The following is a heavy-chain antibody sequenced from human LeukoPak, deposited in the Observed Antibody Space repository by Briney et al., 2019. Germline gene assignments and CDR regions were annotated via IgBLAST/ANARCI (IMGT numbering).Heavy chain of an antibody. V-gene: IGHV3-7*01. CDR3: ARDRVEYGDNHFDY. CDR1: GFMFSSYW. J-gene: IGHJ4*02. CDR2: IKEDGSEK. Sequence: GGSLRLSCAASGFMFSSYWMSWVRQAPGKGLEWVADIKEDGSEKSYVDSVKGRFTISRDDAKNSLYLQMNGLRAEDTAVYYCARDRVEYGDNHFDYWGQGTLVTVSS. D-gene: IGHD2-21*02.